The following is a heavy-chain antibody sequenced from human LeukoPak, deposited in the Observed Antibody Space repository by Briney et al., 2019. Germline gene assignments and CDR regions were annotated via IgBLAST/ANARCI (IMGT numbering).Heavy chain of an antibody. Sequence: PSETLSLTCPVSAGSISRYYWSWIRQPPGGGLEWIGYIYYSGSTSYNPSLKSGVTISVDTSKNQFSLELSSVTAADTAVYYCARRVGRWFGERAYYYNCMDVWGIGTTVTISS. CDR2: IYYSGST. CDR3: ARRVGRWFGERAYYYNCMDV. J-gene: IGHJ6*03. CDR1: AGSISRYY. D-gene: IGHD3-10*01. V-gene: IGHV4-59*01.